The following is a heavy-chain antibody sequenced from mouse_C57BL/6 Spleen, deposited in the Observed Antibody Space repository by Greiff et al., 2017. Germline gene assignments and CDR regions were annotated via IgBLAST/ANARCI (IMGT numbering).Heavy chain of an antibody. CDR3: AIERGGSSPSWFAY. Sequence: EVHLVESGGGLVKPGGSLKLSCAASGFTFSSYAMSWVRQTPEKRLEWVATISDGGSYTYYQDNVKGRFTISRDNAKNNLYLQMSQLKSEDTAMYYCAIERGGSSPSWFAYWGQGTLATVSA. J-gene: IGHJ3*01. CDR2: ISDGGSYT. V-gene: IGHV5-4*01. CDR1: GFTFSSYA. D-gene: IGHD1-1*01.